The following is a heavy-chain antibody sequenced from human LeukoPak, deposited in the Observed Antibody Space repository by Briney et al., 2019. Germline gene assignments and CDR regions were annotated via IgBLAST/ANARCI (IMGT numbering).Heavy chain of an antibody. D-gene: IGHD2-15*01. CDR2: MHHSGSA. Sequence: KPSETLSLTCTISNYSISSGHYWGWIRQPPGKGLEWIGSMHHSGSAYYNPSLKNRLTISVDTSKNQFSLKLNSVTAADTAVYYCARDRRGVGYCSGGSCSPLDYWGQGTLVTVSS. J-gene: IGHJ4*02. CDR1: NYSISSGHY. CDR3: ARDRRGVGYCSGGSCSPLDY. V-gene: IGHV4-38-2*02.